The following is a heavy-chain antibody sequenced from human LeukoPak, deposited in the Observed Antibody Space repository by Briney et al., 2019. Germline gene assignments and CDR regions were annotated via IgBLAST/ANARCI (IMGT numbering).Heavy chain of an antibody. Sequence: ASVKVSCKVSGYTLTELSMHWVRQAPGKGLEWMGGFDPEDGETIYAQKFQGRVTMTEDTSTDTAYMELSSLRSEDTAVYCCATAVNPRYYFDYWGQGTLVTVSS. CDR3: ATAVNPRYYFDY. CDR2: FDPEDGET. CDR1: GYTLTELS. V-gene: IGHV1-24*01. J-gene: IGHJ4*02.